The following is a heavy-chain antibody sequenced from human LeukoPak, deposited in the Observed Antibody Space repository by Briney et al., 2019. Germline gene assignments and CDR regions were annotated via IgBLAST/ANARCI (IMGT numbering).Heavy chain of an antibody. CDR3: ARDRYDILTGYNPLGAVDI. V-gene: IGHV3-74*01. CDR1: GFSLRNYW. CDR2: INIDGSSI. J-gene: IGHJ3*02. D-gene: IGHD3-9*01. Sequence: PGGSLRLSCVASGFSLRNYWMHWVRHAPGKGLVWVSRINIDGSSISYVDSVKGRFTISRDNAKNTMYVQMNSLRAEDTAVYYCARDRYDILTGYNPLGAVDIWGQGTMVTVSS.